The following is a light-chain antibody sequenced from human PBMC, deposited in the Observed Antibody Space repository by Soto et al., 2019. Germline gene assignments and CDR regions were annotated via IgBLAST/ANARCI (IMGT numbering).Light chain of an antibody. J-gene: IGLJ2*01. CDR1: SNDIGSYNR. CDR2: EVT. CDR3: SSFTSSSTLI. V-gene: IGLV2-18*02. Sequence: QSALTQPPSVSGSPGQSVTISCTGTSNDIGSYNRVSWYQQPPGTAPKLMIYEVTNRPSGVPDRFSGSKSGNTASLIISGLQADDEADYYCSSFTSSSTLIFGGGTKLTVL.